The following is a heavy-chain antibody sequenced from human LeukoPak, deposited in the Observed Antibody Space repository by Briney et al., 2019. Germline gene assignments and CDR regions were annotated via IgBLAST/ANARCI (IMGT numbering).Heavy chain of an antibody. CDR1: GLTFSSYA. CDR3: ARDKALGY. CDR2: ISYDGSNK. J-gene: IGHJ4*02. Sequence: GGSLRLSCAASGLTFSSYAMHWVRQAPGKGLEWVAVISYDGSNKYYADSVKGRFTISRDNSKNTLYLQMNSLRAEDTAVYYCARDKALGYWGQGTLVTVSS. V-gene: IGHV3-30-3*01.